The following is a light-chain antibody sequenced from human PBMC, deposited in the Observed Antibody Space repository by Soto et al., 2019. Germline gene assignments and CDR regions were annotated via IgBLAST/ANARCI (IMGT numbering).Light chain of an antibody. J-gene: IGKJ4*01. Sequence: DIQMTQSPSSLSASVGDRVTITCQASQDISNYLNWYQQKPGKAPKILIYDASVLEAGVPSRFSGCGSGTHFTLTISSLQAEDVATYYCQQFDNLPLTFGGGTKVELK. CDR2: DAS. CDR1: QDISNY. V-gene: IGKV1-33*01. CDR3: QQFDNLPLT.